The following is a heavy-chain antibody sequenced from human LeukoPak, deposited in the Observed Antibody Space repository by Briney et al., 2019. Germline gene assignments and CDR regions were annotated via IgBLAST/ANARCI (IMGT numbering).Heavy chain of an antibody. J-gene: IGHJ4*02. V-gene: IGHV1-2*02. CDR2: INPNSGGT. D-gene: IGHD4-23*01. CDR3: ARNYDGACDY. Sequence: ASVKVSCKAFGYTFTGYFMHWVRQAPGQGPEWMGWINPNSGGTSYAQKFQGRVTMTRDTSISTAYMELSRLRSEDTAVYYCARNYDGACDYWGQGTLVTVSS. CDR1: GYTFTGYF.